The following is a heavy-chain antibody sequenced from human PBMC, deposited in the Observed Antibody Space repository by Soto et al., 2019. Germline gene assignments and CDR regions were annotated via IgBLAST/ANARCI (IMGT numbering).Heavy chain of an antibody. Sequence: SETLSLTCTVSGGSISSYYWSWIRQPPGKGLEWIGYIYYSGSTNYNPSLKSRVTISVDTSKNQFSLKLSSVTAADTAVYYCARIPGYPSYSDYWGQGTLVTVSS. CDR2: IYYSGST. D-gene: IGHD5-18*01. CDR1: GGSISSYY. J-gene: IGHJ4*02. CDR3: ARIPGYPSYSDY. V-gene: IGHV4-59*01.